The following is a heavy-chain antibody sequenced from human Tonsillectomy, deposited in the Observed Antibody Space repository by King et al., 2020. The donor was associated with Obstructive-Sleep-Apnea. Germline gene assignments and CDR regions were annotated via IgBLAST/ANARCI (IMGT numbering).Heavy chain of an antibody. CDR1: GGSISSYY. CDR2: IYYSGST. V-gene: IGHV4-59*08. CDR3: ARRGYTVTTASWFDP. Sequence: QLQESGPGLVKPSETLSLTCTVSGGSISSYYWSWIRQPPGKGLEWIGYIYYSGSTYYNPSLKSRVTISVDTSKNQFSLKLSSVTAADTAVYYCARRGYTVTTASWFDPWGQGTLVTVSS. D-gene: IGHD4-17*01. J-gene: IGHJ5*02.